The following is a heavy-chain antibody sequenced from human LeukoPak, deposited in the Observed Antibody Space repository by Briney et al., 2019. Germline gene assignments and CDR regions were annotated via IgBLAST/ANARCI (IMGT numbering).Heavy chain of an antibody. Sequence: ASVKVSCKASGYTFTRYYMHWVRQAPGQGLEWMGWINPNSGGTNYAQNFQGRVTMTRDTSITTAYMELRRLRSDDSAVYYCARGYCSGGSCPFDYWGQGTLVTVSS. J-gene: IGHJ4*02. CDR3: ARGYCSGGSCPFDY. CDR1: GYTFTRYY. D-gene: IGHD2-15*01. V-gene: IGHV1-2*02. CDR2: INPNSGGT.